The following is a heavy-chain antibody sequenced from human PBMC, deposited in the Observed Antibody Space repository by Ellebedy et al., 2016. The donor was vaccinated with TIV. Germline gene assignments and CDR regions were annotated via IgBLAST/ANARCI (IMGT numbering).Heavy chain of an antibody. CDR2: ISGSGGST. J-gene: IGHJ4*02. D-gene: IGHD5-12*01. V-gene: IGHV3-23*01. Sequence: GGSLRLSCAASGFTFSSYAMSWVRQAPGKGLEWVSAISGSGGSTYYADSVKGRFTISRDNSKNTLYLQMNSLRAEDTAVYYCARDTYEATIDQPIPWDYWGQGTLVTVSS. CDR3: ARDTYEATIDQPIPWDY. CDR1: GFTFSSYA.